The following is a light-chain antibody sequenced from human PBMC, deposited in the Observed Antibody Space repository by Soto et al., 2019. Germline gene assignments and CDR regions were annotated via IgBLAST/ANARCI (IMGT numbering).Light chain of an antibody. CDR3: QQYNNWPPGVT. V-gene: IGKV3-15*01. Sequence: EIVMTQSPATLSVSPGERATLSCRASQSVSSNLAWYQQKPGQAPRLLIYGASTRATGIPARFSGSGSGTEFTLTISSQQSEDFAVYYCQQYNNWPPGVTFGPGTKVDIK. CDR1: QSVSSN. CDR2: GAS. J-gene: IGKJ3*01.